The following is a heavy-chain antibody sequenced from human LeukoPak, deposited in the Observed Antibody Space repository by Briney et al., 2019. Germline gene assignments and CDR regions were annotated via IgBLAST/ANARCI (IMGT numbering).Heavy chain of an antibody. Sequence: PGGSLRLSCAASGFTVSSNYMSWVRQAPGKGLEWVSVIYSGGSTYYADSVKGRFTISRDNSKNTLYLQMNSLRAEDTAVYYCARGYSSSWPTPLRYWGQGTLVTVSS. CDR1: GFTVSSNY. D-gene: IGHD6-13*01. J-gene: IGHJ4*02. CDR3: ARGYSSSWPTPLRY. CDR2: IYSGGST. V-gene: IGHV3-66*01.